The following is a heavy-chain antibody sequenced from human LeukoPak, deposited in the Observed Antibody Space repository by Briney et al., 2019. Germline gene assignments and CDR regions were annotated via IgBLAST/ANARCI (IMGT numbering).Heavy chain of an antibody. V-gene: IGHV1-46*01. D-gene: IGHD2-15*01. J-gene: IGHJ4*02. CDR2: INPRCGST. CDR1: GYTFTSYY. Sequence: ASVKVSCKPSGYTFTSYYMHWVRQAPGQGPEWMGIINPRCGSTEYAQKIQGRVTMTSDTSTSTHYMELTSLRSEDTAVYFCAIVGITAATADYWGQRTLVTVSS. CDR3: AIVGITAATADY.